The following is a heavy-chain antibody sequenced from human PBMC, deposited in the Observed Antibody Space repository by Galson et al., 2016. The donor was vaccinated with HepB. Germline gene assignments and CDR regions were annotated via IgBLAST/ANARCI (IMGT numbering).Heavy chain of an antibody. D-gene: IGHD3-3*01. J-gene: IGHJ4*02. V-gene: IGHV4-39*01. CDR2: IYHSGST. CDR3: ARLLRAPASGWFDY. Sequence: ETPSLTCIVSGGSITSSNYYWGWIRQAPGKGLERIGNIYHSGSTYYNPSLKSRVTISVDRSKNQFSLKLSSVTVADTAVYYCARLLRAPASGWFDYWGQGTLVTVSS. CDR1: GGSITSSNYY.